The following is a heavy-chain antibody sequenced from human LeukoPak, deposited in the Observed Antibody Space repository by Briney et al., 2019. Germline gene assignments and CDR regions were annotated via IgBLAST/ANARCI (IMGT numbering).Heavy chain of an antibody. CDR2: ISYDGSNK. CDR3: ARDGSNSVLRYFDSVFDY. D-gene: IGHD3-9*01. V-gene: IGHV3-30*03. J-gene: IGHJ4*02. CDR1: EFSVGSNY. Sequence: GGSLRLSCAASEFSVGSNYMTWVRQAPGKGLEWVAVISYDGSNKYYADSVKGRFTISRDNSKNTLYLQMNSLRAEDTAVYYCARDGSNSVLRYFDSVFDYWGQGTLVTVSS.